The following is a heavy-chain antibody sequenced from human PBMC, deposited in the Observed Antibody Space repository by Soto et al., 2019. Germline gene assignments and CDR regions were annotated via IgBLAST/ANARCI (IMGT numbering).Heavy chain of an antibody. J-gene: IGHJ4*02. Sequence: SETLSLTCAVYGGSLTDYYWSWIRQPPGKGLEWIGEINDRGVTNYNPSLKSRVTISVDASKNQFSLKMNSVTAADTAVYYFAGGGGGTARYWGQGIPVTVSS. D-gene: IGHD2-21*02. CDR2: INDRGVT. CDR1: GGSLTDYY. V-gene: IGHV4-34*01. CDR3: AGGGGGTARY.